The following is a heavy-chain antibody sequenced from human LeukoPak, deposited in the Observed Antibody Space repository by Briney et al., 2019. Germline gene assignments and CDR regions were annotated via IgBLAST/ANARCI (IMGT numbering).Heavy chain of an antibody. CDR1: GVSVSSCY. CDR2: IHRDEKT. CDR3: AREVIGIPSYFDY. D-gene: IGHD1-14*01. V-gene: IGHV3-53*01. Sequence: GGSLRLSCAASGVSVSSCYIYWVRQAPGKGLEWVSFIHRDEKTYYADSVKGRFTMSRDNFKNTLYLQMNSLGADDTAVYYCAREVIGIPSYFDYWGQGVLVTVSS. J-gene: IGHJ4*02.